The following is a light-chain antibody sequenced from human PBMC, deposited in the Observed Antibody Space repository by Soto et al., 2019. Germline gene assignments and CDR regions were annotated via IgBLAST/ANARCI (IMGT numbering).Light chain of an antibody. Sequence: EIVLTQSPGTLSLSPGEGATLSCRASQSVSISLAWYQQKPGQTPRLLIYDASNRATGVPARFSGSGSGTDFTLTISSLEPEEFALYYCQQRRSWPLTFGGGTKVEIK. V-gene: IGKV3-11*01. J-gene: IGKJ4*01. CDR2: DAS. CDR3: QQRRSWPLT. CDR1: QSVSIS.